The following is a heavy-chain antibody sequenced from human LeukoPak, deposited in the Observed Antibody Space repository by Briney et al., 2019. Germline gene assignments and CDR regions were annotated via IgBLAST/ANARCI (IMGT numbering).Heavy chain of an antibody. J-gene: IGHJ2*01. CDR1: GFTFDDYA. CDR2: ISYNSDTI. Sequence: PGGSLRLSCAASGFTFDDYAMHWVRQAPGKGLEWVSGISYNSDTIAYADSVKGRFTISRDNAKNSLYLQMSSPRAEDTALNYCTRRAARWQFDLWGRGTLLTVSS. CDR3: TRRAARWQFDL. V-gene: IGHV3-9*01. D-gene: IGHD5-24*01.